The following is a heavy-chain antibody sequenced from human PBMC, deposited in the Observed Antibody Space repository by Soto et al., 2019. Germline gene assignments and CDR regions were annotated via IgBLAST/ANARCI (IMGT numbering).Heavy chain of an antibody. D-gene: IGHD6-6*01. CDR3: AKGLGSSSSLPFGFAI. Sequence: PGGSLRLCCAASGFTFSSYGMHWVRQAPGKGLEWVAVISYDGSNKYYADSVKGRFTISRDNSKNTLYLQMNSLRAEDTAVYYCAKGLGSSSSLPFGFAIWGQGTMVTVSS. J-gene: IGHJ3*02. V-gene: IGHV3-30*18. CDR1: GFTFSSYG. CDR2: ISYDGSNK.